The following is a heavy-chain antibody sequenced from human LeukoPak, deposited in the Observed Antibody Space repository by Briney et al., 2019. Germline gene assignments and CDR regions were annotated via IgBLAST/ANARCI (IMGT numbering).Heavy chain of an antibody. CDR3: ARLRPPSNYYDSSGYYTDAFDI. CDR1: GYRFTSYW. Sequence: GESLKISCKGSGYRFTSYWIGWVRQMPGKGLEWMGIIYPGDSDTRYSPSFQGQVTISADKSISTAYLQWSSLKASDTAMYYCARLRPPSNYYDSSGYYTDAFDIWGQGTMVTVSS. J-gene: IGHJ3*02. D-gene: IGHD3-22*01. CDR2: IYPGDSDT. V-gene: IGHV5-51*01.